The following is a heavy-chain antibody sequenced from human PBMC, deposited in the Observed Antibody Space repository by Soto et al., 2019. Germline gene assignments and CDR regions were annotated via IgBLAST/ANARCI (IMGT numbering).Heavy chain of an antibody. CDR2: TYYRGSA. V-gene: IGHV4-39*01. CDR3: ARRSYDNSGYYYVDY. Sequence: SETLSLTCTVFGDSITSSNKYWGWARQPPGKDLEWIGSTYYRGSAYYSPSLKSRVTISIDSSENQLSLKLSSVTAADTAVYYCARRSYDNSGYYYVDYWGQRTLVTVS. D-gene: IGHD3-22*01. J-gene: IGHJ4*02. CDR1: GDSITSSNKY.